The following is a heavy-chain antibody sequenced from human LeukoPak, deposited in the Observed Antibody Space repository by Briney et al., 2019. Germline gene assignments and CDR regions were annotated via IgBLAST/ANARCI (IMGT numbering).Heavy chain of an antibody. Sequence: GASVKVSCKASGYTFTSYAMHWVRQAPGQRREWMGWINAGNGNTKYSQKFQGRVTITRDTSASTAYMELSSLRSEDTAVYYCAGDMAYCGGDCYSGLDYWGQGTLVTVSS. CDR2: INAGNGNT. CDR1: GYTFTSYA. V-gene: IGHV1-3*01. CDR3: AGDMAYCGGDCYSGLDY. D-gene: IGHD2-21*02. J-gene: IGHJ4*02.